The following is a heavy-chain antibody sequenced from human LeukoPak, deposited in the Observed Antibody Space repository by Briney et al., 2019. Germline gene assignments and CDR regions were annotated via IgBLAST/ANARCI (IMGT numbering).Heavy chain of an antibody. CDR3: ARDFQGGWFDP. V-gene: IGHV3-21*01. J-gene: IGHJ5*02. D-gene: IGHD1-26*01. Sequence: GGSLRLSCAASGFTFSSYSMNWVRQAPGKGLEWVSSISSSSSYIYYADSVKGRFTISRDNAKNSLYLQMNSLRAEDTAVYYCARDFQGGWFDPWGQGTLVTVSS. CDR1: GFTFSSYS. CDR2: ISSSSSYI.